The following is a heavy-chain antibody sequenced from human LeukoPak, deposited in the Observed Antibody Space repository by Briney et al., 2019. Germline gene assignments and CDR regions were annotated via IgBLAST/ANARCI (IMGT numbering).Heavy chain of an antibody. CDR3: AKEASGYGYYFDY. Sequence: GGSLRLSCAVSGFTFSNFAVSWVRQAPGKGLEWVSVISDSGGTTFYADSVKGRFTISRDNSKNTLYLQMSSLRAEDTAVYYCAKEASGYGYYFDYWGQGTLVTVSS. J-gene: IGHJ4*02. D-gene: IGHD3-10*01. CDR2: ISDSGGTT. CDR1: GFTFSNFA. V-gene: IGHV3-23*01.